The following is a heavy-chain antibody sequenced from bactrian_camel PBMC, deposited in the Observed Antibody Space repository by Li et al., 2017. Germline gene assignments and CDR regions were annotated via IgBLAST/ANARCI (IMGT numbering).Heavy chain of an antibody. Sequence: VQLVESGGGSVQAGGSLRLSCAASGYTYSSICMGWFRQAPGKEREGLASIVSDGGSATYADSVKGRFTISLDNAKNTLSLQMNSLKPEDTAMYYCGLDPRYYGCNYYDFDYRGKGTQVTVS. CDR2: IVSDGGSA. CDR1: GYTYSSIC. V-gene: IGHV3S26*01. J-gene: IGHJ7*01. D-gene: IGHD3*01.